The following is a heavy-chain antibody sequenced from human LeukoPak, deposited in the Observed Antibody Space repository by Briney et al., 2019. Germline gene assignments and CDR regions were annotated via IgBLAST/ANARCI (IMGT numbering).Heavy chain of an antibody. Sequence: SETLSLTCAVYGGSFSGYYWSWIRQPPGKGLEWIGEINHSGSTNYNPSLKSRVTISVDTSKNQFSLKLSSVTAADTAVYYCARGYYDTLTGYLYYFDYWGQGTLVTVSS. CDR2: INHSGST. CDR1: GGSFSGYY. D-gene: IGHD3-9*01. J-gene: IGHJ4*02. V-gene: IGHV4-34*01. CDR3: ARGYYDTLTGYLYYFDY.